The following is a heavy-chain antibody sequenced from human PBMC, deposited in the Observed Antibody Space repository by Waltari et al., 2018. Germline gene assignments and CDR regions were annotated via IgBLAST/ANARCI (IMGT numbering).Heavy chain of an antibody. V-gene: IGHV3-7*01. D-gene: IGHD5-12*01. CDR1: GFHFRSYG. J-gene: IGHJ4*02. Sequence: EVQLVESGGGLVQPGGSLRLSCAASGFHFRSYGMSWVRQAPGKGLEWVANIKEDVREKYYVDSVKGRFTISRDNGKNSLFLLMTNLRVEDTAVYYCARSGYDPFDYWGQGTLVTVSS. CDR3: ARSGYDPFDY. CDR2: IKEDVREK.